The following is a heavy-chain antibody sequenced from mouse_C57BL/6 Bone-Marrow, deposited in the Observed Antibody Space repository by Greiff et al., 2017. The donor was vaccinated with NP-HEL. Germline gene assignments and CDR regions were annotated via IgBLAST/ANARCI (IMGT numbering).Heavy chain of an antibody. CDR1: GYTFTSYG. J-gene: IGHJ2*01. Sequence: QVQLKQSGAELARPGASVKLSCKASGYTFTSYGISWVKQRTGQGLEWIGEIYPRSGNTYYNEKFKGKATLTADKSSSTAYMELRSLTSEDSAVYFCARRDYYGSSYPVDYWGQGTTLTVSS. V-gene: IGHV1-81*01. D-gene: IGHD1-1*01. CDR2: IYPRSGNT. CDR3: ARRDYYGSSYPVDY.